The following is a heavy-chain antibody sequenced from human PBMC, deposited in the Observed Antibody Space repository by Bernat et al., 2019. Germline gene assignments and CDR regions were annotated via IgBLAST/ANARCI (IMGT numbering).Heavy chain of an antibody. CDR1: GFSFSSYA. Sequence: EVQLLESGGGLVQPGGSLRLSCAASGFSFSSYAMAWVRQAPGKGLEWVSSISSSSSYIYYADSVKGRFTITRENAKNALYLQMNSLRAEDTAVYYCARDLEYSGYDFDYWGQGTLVTVSS. J-gene: IGHJ4*02. CDR3: ARDLEYSGYDFDY. V-gene: IGHV3-21*01. D-gene: IGHD5-12*01. CDR2: ISSSSSYI.